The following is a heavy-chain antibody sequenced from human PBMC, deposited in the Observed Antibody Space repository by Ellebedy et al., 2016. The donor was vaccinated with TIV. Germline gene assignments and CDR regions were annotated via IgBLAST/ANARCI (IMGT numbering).Heavy chain of an antibody. J-gene: IGHJ3*02. CDR2: IYPGDSDT. Sequence: GESLKISXKGSGYSFTSYWIGWVRQMPGKGLEWMGIIYPGDSDTRYSPSFQGQVTISADKSISTAYLQWSSLKASDTAMYYCARHDGRGITGTMMYDAFDIWGQGTMVTVSS. CDR1: GYSFTSYW. V-gene: IGHV5-51*01. CDR3: ARHDGRGITGTMMYDAFDI. D-gene: IGHD1-7*01.